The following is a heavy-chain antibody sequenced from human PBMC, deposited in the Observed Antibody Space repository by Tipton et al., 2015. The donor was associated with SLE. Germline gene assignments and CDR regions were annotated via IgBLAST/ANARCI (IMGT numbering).Heavy chain of an antibody. CDR1: GGSFGDYY. V-gene: IGHV4-34*01. D-gene: IGHD2-8*01. CDR3: ARGQGYASI. CDR2: INHSGST. Sequence: KPSETLSLTCAVYGGSFGDYYWNWVRQTPGKGLEWIGKINHSGSTNYNPSLKSRVTISVDTSKNQFSLKLSSVTAADTAVYYCARGQGYASIWGQGTMVTVSS. J-gene: IGHJ3*02.